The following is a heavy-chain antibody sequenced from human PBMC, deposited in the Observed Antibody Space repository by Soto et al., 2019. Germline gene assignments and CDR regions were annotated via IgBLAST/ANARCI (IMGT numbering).Heavy chain of an antibody. Sequence: VSGPTLVNPTQTLTLTCSFSGFSLSVYGVRVIWFRQPPGETLEWLALIHWNDDKRYSPYLKSRLTITKDTSKNQVVLTLTNLDPLDTGTYFCAHTKDSSGFLTSWGQGILVTV. V-gene: IGHV2-5*01. D-gene: IGHD3-22*01. CDR2: IHWNDDK. CDR1: GFSLSVYGVR. CDR3: AHTKDSSGFLTS. J-gene: IGHJ5*02.